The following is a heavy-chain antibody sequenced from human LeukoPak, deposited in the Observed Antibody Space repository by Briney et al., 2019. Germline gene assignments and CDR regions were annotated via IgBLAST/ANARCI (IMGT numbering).Heavy chain of an antibody. CDR1: GFTFSGSA. V-gene: IGHV3-73*01. J-gene: IGHJ2*01. D-gene: IGHD3-22*01. CDR2: IRSKANSYAT. CDR3: TRPPLDYYDSSGSYWCFDL. Sequence: GGSLRLSCAASGFTFSGSAMHWLRQASGKGLEWVGRIRSKANSYATAYAASVKGRFTISRDDSRNTAYLQMNSLKTEDTAVYYCTRPPLDYYDSSGSYWCFDLWGRGTLVTVSS.